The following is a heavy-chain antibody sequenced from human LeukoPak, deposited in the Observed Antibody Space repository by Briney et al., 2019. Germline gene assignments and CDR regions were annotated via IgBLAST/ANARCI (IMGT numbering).Heavy chain of an antibody. V-gene: IGHV1-18*01. Sequence: ASVKVSCKASGYTFSSSGISWVRQAPGQGLEWMGWISPYNDDTRYEQTLQGRVTMTTDTFTSTVYMELRSLRSDDTAVYYCARSGSGYNPIDFWGQGTRVTVSS. J-gene: IGHJ4*02. CDR3: ARSGSGYNPIDF. CDR1: GYTFSSSG. CDR2: ISPYNDDT. D-gene: IGHD5-12*01.